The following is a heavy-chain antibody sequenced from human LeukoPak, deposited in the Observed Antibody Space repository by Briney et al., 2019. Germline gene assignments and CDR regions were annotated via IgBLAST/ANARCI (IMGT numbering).Heavy chain of an antibody. J-gene: IGHJ4*02. V-gene: IGHV3-21*04. CDR1: GFTFSSYS. CDR3: AKGNYGEKIDY. D-gene: IGHD4-17*01. CDR2: ISSSSSYI. Sequence: GGSLRLSCAASGFTFSSYSMNWVRQAPGKGLEWVSSISSSSSYIYYADSVKGRFTISRDNAKNSLYLQMNSLKAEDAALYYCAKGNYGEKIDYWGPGTLVTVSS.